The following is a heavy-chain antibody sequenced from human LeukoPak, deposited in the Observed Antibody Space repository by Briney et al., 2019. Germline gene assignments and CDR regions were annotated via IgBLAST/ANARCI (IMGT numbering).Heavy chain of an antibody. Sequence: ASVKVSCKASGYTFTSYDINWVRQATGQGLELMGWMNPNSGNTGSAQRFQGRVTMTRDTSRSTAYMELRSLTSEDTAVYYCARGPLVRLPSSFDPWGQGTLVTVSS. CDR1: GYTFTSYD. CDR3: ARGPLVRLPSSFDP. V-gene: IGHV1-8*01. CDR2: MNPNSGNT. D-gene: IGHD3-16*02. J-gene: IGHJ5*02.